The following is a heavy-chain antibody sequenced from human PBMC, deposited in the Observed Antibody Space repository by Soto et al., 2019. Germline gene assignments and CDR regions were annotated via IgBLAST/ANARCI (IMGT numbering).Heavy chain of an antibody. CDR2: ISWNSGSI. CDR3: AKDIFPIAARPGENYYHGMDV. Sequence: PGGSLRLSCAASGFTFDDYAMHWVRQAPGKGLEWVSGISWNSGSIGYADSVKGRFTISRDNAKNSLYLQMTSLRAEDTALYYCAKDIFPIAARPGENYYHGMDVWGQGTTVTVSS. J-gene: IGHJ6*02. V-gene: IGHV3-9*01. D-gene: IGHD6-6*01. CDR1: GFTFDDYA.